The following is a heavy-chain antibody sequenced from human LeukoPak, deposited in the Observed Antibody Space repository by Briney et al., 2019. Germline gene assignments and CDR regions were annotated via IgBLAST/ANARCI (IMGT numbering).Heavy chain of an antibody. CDR2: IYYSGST. Sequence: KTSETLSLTCTVSGGSISSSSYYWGWIRQPPGKGLEWIGSIYYSGSTYYNPSLKSRVTISVDTSKNQFSLKLSSVTAADTAVYYCARDKTQEFVGSAFDIWGQGTMVTVSS. V-gene: IGHV4-39*02. CDR1: GGSISSSSYY. D-gene: IGHD3-10*01. CDR3: ARDKTQEFVGSAFDI. J-gene: IGHJ3*02.